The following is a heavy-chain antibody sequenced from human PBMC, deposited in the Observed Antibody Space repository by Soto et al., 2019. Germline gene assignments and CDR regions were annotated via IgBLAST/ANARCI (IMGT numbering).Heavy chain of an antibody. Sequence: EGQLVESGGGLIQRGGSLRLSCAASGFTLSTYSLNWVRQAPGKGLEWLSYISGSSHIIYYADSVKGRFTISRDNAKNSLYLQMNSLRDEDTAVYFCARGFDLQYGLDVWGQGTTVTVSS. V-gene: IGHV3-48*02. CDR2: ISGSSHII. J-gene: IGHJ6*02. CDR3: ARGFDLQYGLDV. CDR1: GFTLSTYS. D-gene: IGHD3-10*01.